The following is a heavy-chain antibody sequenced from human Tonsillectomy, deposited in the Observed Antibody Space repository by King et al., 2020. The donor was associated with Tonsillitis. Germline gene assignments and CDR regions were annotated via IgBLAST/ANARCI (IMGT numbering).Heavy chain of an antibody. CDR2: ISYDVSNK. CDR1: GFTFGTYA. D-gene: IGHD3-3*01. J-gene: IGHJ4*02. Sequence: VQLVESGGGVVQPGRSLRLSCAASGFTFGTYAMHWVRQAPGKGLEWVAVISYDVSNKYYADSGKGRFTIARDNSKNTLYLQMNSLRADDTAVYDCARELTIFGVVPPDYWGQGTLVTVSS. V-gene: IGHV3-30-3*01. CDR3: ARELTIFGVVPPDY.